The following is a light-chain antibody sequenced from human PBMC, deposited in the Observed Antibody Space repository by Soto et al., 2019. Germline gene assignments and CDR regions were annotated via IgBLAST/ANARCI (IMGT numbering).Light chain of an antibody. CDR1: QSVSSY. V-gene: IGKV3-11*01. CDR3: QQRSNWPLT. CDR2: DAS. Sequence: EIVLTQSPATLSLSTGERATLSCRASQSVSSYLAWYQQKPGQAPRLLMYDASNRATGITARFSGSGSGTDFTLTISSLEPEDFAVYYCQQRSNWPLTFGGGNKVELK. J-gene: IGKJ4*01.